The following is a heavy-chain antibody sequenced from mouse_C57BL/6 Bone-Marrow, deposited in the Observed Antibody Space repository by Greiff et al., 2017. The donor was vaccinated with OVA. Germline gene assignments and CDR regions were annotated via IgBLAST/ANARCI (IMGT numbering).Heavy chain of an antibody. CDR1: GYTFSSSW. D-gene: IGHD3-1*01. V-gene: IGHV1-82*01. Sequence: VQLQQSGPELVKPGASVKISCKASGYTFSSSWMNWVKQRHGKGLEWIGRIYPGDGGTTYNGKFKGKATLTADKSSSTAYMHLISLTSEGAAVYFCARGRCSDDWGTGTTVTVSS. CDR2: IYPGDGGT. J-gene: IGHJ1*03. CDR3: ARGRCSDD.